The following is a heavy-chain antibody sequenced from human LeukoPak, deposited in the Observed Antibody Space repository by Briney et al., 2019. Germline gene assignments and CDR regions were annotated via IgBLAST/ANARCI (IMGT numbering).Heavy chain of an antibody. Sequence: PSETLSLTCAVYGVSFSGYYWSWIRQPPGKGLEWIGEINHSGSTNYNPSLKSRVTISVDTSKNQFSLKLSSVTAADTAVYYCARLKAVTDGYYYYGMDVWGQGTTVTVSS. D-gene: IGHD2-21*02. J-gene: IGHJ6*02. V-gene: IGHV4-34*01. CDR1: GVSFSGYY. CDR3: ARLKAVTDGYYYYGMDV. CDR2: INHSGST.